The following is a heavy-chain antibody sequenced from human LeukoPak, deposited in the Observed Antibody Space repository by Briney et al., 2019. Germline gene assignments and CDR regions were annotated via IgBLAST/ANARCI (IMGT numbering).Heavy chain of an antibody. D-gene: IGHD3-10*01. CDR2: ISWNSGST. CDR3: ARDRRITMVRGVFYYGMDV. J-gene: IGHJ6*02. CDR1: GFTFDDYA. Sequence: GRSLRLSCAAPGFTFDDYAMHWVRHAPGKGLEWVSGISWNSGSTYYADSVKGRFTISRDNSKNTLYLQMNSLRVEDTAVYYCARDRRITMVRGVFYYGMDVWGQGTTVTVSS. V-gene: IGHV3-9*01.